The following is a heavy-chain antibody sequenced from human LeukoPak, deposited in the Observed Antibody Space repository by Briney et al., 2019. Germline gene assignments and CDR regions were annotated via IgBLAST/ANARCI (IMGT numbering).Heavy chain of an antibody. J-gene: IGHJ2*01. V-gene: IGHV4-59*01. D-gene: IGHD2-8*01. Sequence: SEALSLTCTVSGGSISSYYWSWIRQPPGKGLEWIGYIYYSGSTNYNPSLKSRVTISVDTFNNQFSLKLSSVTAADTAVYYCARVSLVGYCTNGVCRTHWYFDLWGRGTLVTVSS. CDR2: IYYSGST. CDR1: GGSISSYY. CDR3: ARVSLVGYCTNGVCRTHWYFDL.